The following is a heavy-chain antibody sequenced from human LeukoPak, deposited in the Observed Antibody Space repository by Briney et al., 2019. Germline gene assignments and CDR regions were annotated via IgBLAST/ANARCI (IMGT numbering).Heavy chain of an antibody. CDR1: GGSISSYY. V-gene: IGHV4-59*01. CDR3: AREGGVGATQTFDY. D-gene: IGHD1-26*01. CDR2: IYYSGST. Sequence: KPSETLSLTCTVSGGSISSYYWSWIRQPPGKGLEWIGYIYYSGSTNYNPSLKSRVTISVDTSKNQFSLKLSSVTAADTAVYYCAREGGVGATQTFDYWGQGTLVTVSS. J-gene: IGHJ4*02.